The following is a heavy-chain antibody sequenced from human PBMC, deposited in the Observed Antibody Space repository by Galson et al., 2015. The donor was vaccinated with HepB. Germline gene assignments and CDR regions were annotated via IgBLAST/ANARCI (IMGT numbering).Heavy chain of an antibody. Sequence: SLRLSCAASGFTFSSYSMNWVRQAPGKGLEWVSSISSSSSYIYYADSVKGRFTISRDNAKNSLYLQMNSLRAEDTAVYYCARDGDEEAAAGTEEGFDPWGQGTLVTVSS. CDR2: ISSSSSYI. J-gene: IGHJ5*02. CDR1: GFTFSSYS. CDR3: ARDGDEEAAAGTEEGFDP. V-gene: IGHV3-21*01. D-gene: IGHD6-13*01.